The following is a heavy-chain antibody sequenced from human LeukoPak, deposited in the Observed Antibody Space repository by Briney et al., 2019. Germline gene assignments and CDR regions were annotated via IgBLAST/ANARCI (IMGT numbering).Heavy chain of an antibody. Sequence: GASVKVSCKASGYTFTGYYMHWVRQAPGQGLEWMGRIIPILGIANYAQKFQGRVTITADKSTSTAYMELSSLRSEDTAVYYCARARGDTAMVFDYWGQGTLVTVSS. D-gene: IGHD5-18*01. J-gene: IGHJ4*02. CDR3: ARARGDTAMVFDY. CDR1: GYTFTGYY. V-gene: IGHV1-69*04. CDR2: IIPILGIA.